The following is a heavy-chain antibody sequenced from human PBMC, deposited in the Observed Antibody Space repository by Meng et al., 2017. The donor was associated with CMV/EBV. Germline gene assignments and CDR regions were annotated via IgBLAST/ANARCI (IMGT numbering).Heavy chain of an antibody. J-gene: IGHJ6*02. D-gene: IGHD2-2*01. CDR2: IKQDGSEK. CDR3: ARTGPGLLPAALYTPRLYYYYGMDV. V-gene: IGHV3-7*01. Sequence: GESLKIPCAASGFTFSSYWMSWVRQAPGKRLEWVANIKQDGSEKYYGDSVKGRFTISRDNAKNSLFLQMNSLRTEDTAVYYCARTGPGLLPAALYTPRLYYYYGMDVWGQGTTVTVSS. CDR1: GFTFSSYW.